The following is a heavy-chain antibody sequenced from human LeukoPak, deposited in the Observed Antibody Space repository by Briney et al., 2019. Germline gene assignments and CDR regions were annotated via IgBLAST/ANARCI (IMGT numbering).Heavy chain of an antibody. V-gene: IGHV1-46*01. CDR3: ARAQPEGRFDP. Sequence: ASVKVSCKASGYTFTSYYMHWVRQAPGQGLEWMGIINPSGGSTSYAQKFQGRVTMTRDTSITTAYMELTRLRSDDTTVYYCARAQPEGRFDPWGQGTLVTVSS. CDR2: INPSGGST. J-gene: IGHJ5*02. CDR1: GYTFTSYY. D-gene: IGHD1-14*01.